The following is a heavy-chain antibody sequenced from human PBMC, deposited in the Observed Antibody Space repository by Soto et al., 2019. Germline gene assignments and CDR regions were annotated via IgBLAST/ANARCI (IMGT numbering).Heavy chain of an antibody. Sequence: PGESLKISCKGSGYSFTSYWIAWVRQMPGKGLEWMGIIYPGDSDTRYSPSFQGQVTISADKSISTAYLEWSSLEASDTAIYYCARHGKFSGGSNQGFDYWGQGTPVTVSS. CDR3: ARHGKFSGGSNQGFDY. D-gene: IGHD2-15*01. CDR2: IYPGDSDT. CDR1: GYSFTSYW. V-gene: IGHV5-51*01. J-gene: IGHJ4*02.